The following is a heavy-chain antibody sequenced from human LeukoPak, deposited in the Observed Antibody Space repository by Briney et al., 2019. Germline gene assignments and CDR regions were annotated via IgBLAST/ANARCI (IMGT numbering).Heavy chain of an antibody. CDR3: ARGVIVAGAYFDY. Sequence: SETLSLTCTVSGGSISSYYWSWVRQPPGKGLEWIGSMYYSGNTNYNPSLKSRVTISRDTSKNQFSLNLSSVTASDTAFCYCARGVIVAGAYFDYWGQGTLVTVSS. J-gene: IGHJ4*02. CDR1: GGSISSYY. D-gene: IGHD6-19*01. CDR2: MYYSGNT. V-gene: IGHV4-59*01.